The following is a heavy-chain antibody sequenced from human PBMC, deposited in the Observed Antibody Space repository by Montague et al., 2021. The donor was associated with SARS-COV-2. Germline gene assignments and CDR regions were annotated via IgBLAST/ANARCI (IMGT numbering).Heavy chain of an antibody. J-gene: IGHJ3*02. CDR2: IYHRGST. Sequence: SETLSLTCAVYGGSFSGYYWSWIRQPPGKGLGWIGEIYHRGSTNYNPSLKSRVIISVDTSKNQFSLKLSSVTAADTAVYYCARGTGTGAITLFGVFMSGRVFDIWGQGRMVTVSS. CDR1: GGSFSGYY. CDR3: ARGTGTGAITLFGVFMSGRVFDI. V-gene: IGHV4-34*01. D-gene: IGHD3-3*01.